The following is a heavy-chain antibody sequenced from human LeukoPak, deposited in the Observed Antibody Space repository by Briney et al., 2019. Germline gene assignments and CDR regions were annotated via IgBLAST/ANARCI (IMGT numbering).Heavy chain of an antibody. CDR2: ISYDGSNK. V-gene: IGHV3-30-3*01. CDR3: ARSGSAAAEDY. Sequence: GGSLRLSCAASGFTFSSYAMHWVRQAPGKGLEWVAVISYDGSNKYYADSVKGRFTISRDNSKNTLYLQMNSLRAEDTAVYYCARSGSAAAEDYWGQGTLVTVSS. CDR1: GFTFSSYA. J-gene: IGHJ4*02. D-gene: IGHD6-13*01.